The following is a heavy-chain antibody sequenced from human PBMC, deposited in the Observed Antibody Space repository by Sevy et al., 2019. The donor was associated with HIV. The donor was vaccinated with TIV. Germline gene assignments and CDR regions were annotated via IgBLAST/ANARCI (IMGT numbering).Heavy chain of an antibody. Sequence: ASVKVSCKASGYTFTGYYMHWVRQAPGQGLEWMGWINTDSGGPNYAPKFQGRVTLTRETSISTAYMELSRLKSDDTAVYYCVRDDRDGYFDYWGQGTLVTVSS. J-gene: IGHJ4*02. CDR3: VRDDRDGYFDY. CDR2: INTDSGGP. CDR1: GYTFTGYY. V-gene: IGHV1-2*02.